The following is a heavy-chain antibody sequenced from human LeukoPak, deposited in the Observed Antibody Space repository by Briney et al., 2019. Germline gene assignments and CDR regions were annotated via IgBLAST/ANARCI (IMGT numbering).Heavy chain of an antibody. Sequence: ASVKVSCKASGGTFSSYAISWVRQAPGQGLEWMGGIIPIFGTANYAQKFQGRVTITTDESTSTAYMELSSLRSEDTAVYYCAREPLNSRPEYCSSTSCYRDYYMDVWGKGTTVTVSS. CDR2: IIPIFGTA. CDR1: GGTFSSYA. D-gene: IGHD2-2*01. V-gene: IGHV1-69*05. J-gene: IGHJ6*03. CDR3: AREPLNSRPEYCSSTSCYRDYYMDV.